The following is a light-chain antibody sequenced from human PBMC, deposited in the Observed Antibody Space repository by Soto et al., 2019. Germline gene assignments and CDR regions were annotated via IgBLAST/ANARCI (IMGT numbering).Light chain of an antibody. Sequence: QSVVTQEPSLTVSPGATVTLTCASSTGAVTSDHYPYWFQQKPGQAPRTLIYDTSNKHSWTPARFSGSLLGGKAALTLSGAQPEDEADYYCLLYYRGTMLFGGGTKLTVL. CDR1: TGAVTSDHY. CDR3: LLYYRGTML. CDR2: DTS. V-gene: IGLV7-46*01. J-gene: IGLJ2*01.